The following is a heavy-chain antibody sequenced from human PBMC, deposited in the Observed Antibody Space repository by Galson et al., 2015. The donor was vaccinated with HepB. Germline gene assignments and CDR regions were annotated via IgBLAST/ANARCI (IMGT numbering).Heavy chain of an antibody. D-gene: IGHD6-19*01. V-gene: IGHV1-8*01. CDR1: GYTFTSYD. J-gene: IGHJ3*02. CDR3: ASGCLERSGWHECAFDI. CDR2: MNPNSGNT. Sequence: SVKVSCKASGYTFTSYDINWVRQATGQGLEWMGWMNPNSGNTGYAQKFQGRVTMTRNTSISTAYMELSSLRSEDTAVYYCASGCLERSGWHECAFDIWGQGTMVTVSS.